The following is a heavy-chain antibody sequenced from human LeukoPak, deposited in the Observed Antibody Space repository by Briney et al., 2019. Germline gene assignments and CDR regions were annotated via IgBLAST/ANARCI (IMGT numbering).Heavy chain of an antibody. V-gene: IGHV3-30*02. CDR3: SKDLTSDFGGDLDP. J-gene: IGHJ5*02. CDR1: GFTFNDYV. D-gene: IGHD3-10*01. Sequence: GGSLRLSCAASGFTFNDYVIHWVRQVPGKGLAWVTFIRCGGTYKHYADSVKGRFTISRDNSKSTVYLQMNSLRVEDAAVYYCSKDLTSDFGGDLDPWGQGTLVTVSS. CDR2: IRCGGTYK.